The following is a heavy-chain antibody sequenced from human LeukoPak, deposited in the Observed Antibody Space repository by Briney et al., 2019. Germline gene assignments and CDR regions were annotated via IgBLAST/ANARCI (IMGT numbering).Heavy chain of an antibody. J-gene: IGHJ4*02. CDR1: GFTVSSNY. CDR3: ARDPPYYYDSSGYYTWS. CDR2: IYSGGST. V-gene: IGHV3-66*02. Sequence: GGSLRLSCAASGFTVSSNYMSWVRQAPGKGLEWVSVIYSGGSTYYADSVKGRFTISRDNPKNTLYLQMNSLRAEDTAVYYCARDPPYYYDSSGYYTWSWGQGTLVTVSS. D-gene: IGHD3-22*01.